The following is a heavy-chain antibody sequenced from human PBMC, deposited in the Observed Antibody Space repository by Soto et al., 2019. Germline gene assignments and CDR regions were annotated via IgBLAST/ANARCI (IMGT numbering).Heavy chain of an antibody. D-gene: IGHD3-3*01. J-gene: IGHJ5*02. CDR3: ARDQSGYYDFWSGYYAHNWFDP. Sequence: SETLSLTCTVSGGSISSYYWSWIRQPPGKGLEWIWYIYYSGSTNYNPSLKSRVTISVDTSKNQFSLKLSSVTAADTAVYYCARDQSGYYDFWSGYYAHNWFDPWGQGTLVTVSS. CDR1: GGSISSYY. CDR2: IYYSGST. V-gene: IGHV4-59*01.